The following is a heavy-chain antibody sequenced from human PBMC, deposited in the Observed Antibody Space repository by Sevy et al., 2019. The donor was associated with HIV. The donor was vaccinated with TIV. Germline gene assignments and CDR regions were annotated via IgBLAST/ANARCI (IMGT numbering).Heavy chain of an antibody. CDR3: ARRPPDGSYDYFDY. CDR1: GFTFSSYN. V-gene: IGHV3-21*01. Sequence: GGSLRLSCAASGFTFSSYNMNWVRQAPGKGLEWLSSISGSSNYIYYADSMKGRFTISRDNAKNSLYLQINSLRAEDTAAYYCARRPPDGSYDYFDYWGQGTLVTVSS. J-gene: IGHJ4*02. CDR2: ISGSSNYI. D-gene: IGHD1-26*01.